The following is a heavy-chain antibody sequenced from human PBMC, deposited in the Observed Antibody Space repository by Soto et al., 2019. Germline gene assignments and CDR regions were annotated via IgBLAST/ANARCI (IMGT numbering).Heavy chain of an antibody. CDR2: IKQDGNER. V-gene: IGHV3-7*01. D-gene: IGHD6-19*01. J-gene: IGHJ4*02. CDR1: GFTFSDYF. Sequence: ELPLVDSGGALVQPGESLRLSCAASGFTFSDYFMTWVRQARGKGLEWVATIKQDGNERYYVDSVKGRFTISRDNAKNSLYLQMDALRAEDTAVYYCAIGHWLGCWGQGTLVTVSS. CDR3: AIGHWLGC.